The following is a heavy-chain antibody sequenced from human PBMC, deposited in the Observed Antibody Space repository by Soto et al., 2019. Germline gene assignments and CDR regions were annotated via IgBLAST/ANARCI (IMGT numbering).Heavy chain of an antibody. D-gene: IGHD4-17*01. J-gene: IGHJ4*02. V-gene: IGHV1-2*04. CDR3: ARDVDADFRTDFDY. Sequence: ASVKVSCKASGYTFTGYYMHWVRQAPGQGLEWMGWINPNSGGTNYAQKFQGWVTISRDNAENSVYLEMDSLRAEDTALYYCARDVDADFRTDFDYWGRGTLVTVSS. CDR1: GYTFTGYY. CDR2: INPNSGGT.